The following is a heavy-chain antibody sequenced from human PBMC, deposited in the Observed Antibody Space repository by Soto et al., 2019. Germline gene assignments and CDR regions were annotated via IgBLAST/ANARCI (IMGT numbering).Heavy chain of an antibody. V-gene: IGHV4-31*03. CDR3: ARDSESMVRGVNYYYGMDV. D-gene: IGHD3-10*01. J-gene: IGHJ6*02. CDR1: GGSISSGGYY. CDR2: IYYSGST. Sequence: SETLSLTCTVSGGSISSGGYYWSWIRQHPGKGLEWIGYIYYSGSTYYNPSLKSRVTISVDTSKNQFSLKLSSVTAADTAVYYCARDSESMVRGVNYYYGMDVWGQGTTVTVSS.